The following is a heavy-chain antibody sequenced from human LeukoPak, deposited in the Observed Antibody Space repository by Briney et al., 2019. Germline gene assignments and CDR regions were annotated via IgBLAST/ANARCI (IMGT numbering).Heavy chain of an antibody. D-gene: IGHD3-10*01. CDR1: GDSVSTNSAA. CDR3: AGDRGRYIDL. V-gene: IGHV6-1*01. J-gene: IGHJ2*01. CDR2: TYYRSKWYN. Sequence: SQTLSLTCAISGDSVSTNSAASNWIRQSPSRGLEWLGRTYYRSKWYNDSAPSVKSRITINPDTSKNQFSRQVNSVTPEDTAVYYCAGDRGRYIDLWGRGTLVTVSS.